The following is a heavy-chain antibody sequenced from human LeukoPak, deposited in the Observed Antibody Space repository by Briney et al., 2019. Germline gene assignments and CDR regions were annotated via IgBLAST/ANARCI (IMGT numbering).Heavy chain of an antibody. CDR1: GFTFSSYA. V-gene: IGHV3-33*01. Sequence: GRSLRLSCAASGFTFSSYAMHWVRQAPGKGLEWVTVIWYDGSNKHYADSVTGRFTISRDNSKNTLYLQMDSLRAEDTAVYYCARAFGASSGYSVDYWGQGTLVTVSS. J-gene: IGHJ4*02. D-gene: IGHD3-22*01. CDR2: IWYDGSNK. CDR3: ARAFGASSGYSVDY.